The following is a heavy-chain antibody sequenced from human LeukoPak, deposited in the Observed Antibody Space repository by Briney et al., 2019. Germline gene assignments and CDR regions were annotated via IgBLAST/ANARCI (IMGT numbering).Heavy chain of an antibody. D-gene: IGHD3-10*01. CDR1: GYTFTSYD. V-gene: IGHV1-8*01. Sequence: ASVKVSCKASGYTFTSYDINWVRQATGQGLEWMGWMNPNSGNTGYAQKFQGRVTMTRNTSISTAYMELSSLRSEDTAVYYCARGGYYYGSGSYYKGSDYYYYYGMDVWGQGTTVTVSS. CDR2: MNPNSGNT. J-gene: IGHJ6*02. CDR3: ARGGYYYGSGSYYKGSDYYYYYGMDV.